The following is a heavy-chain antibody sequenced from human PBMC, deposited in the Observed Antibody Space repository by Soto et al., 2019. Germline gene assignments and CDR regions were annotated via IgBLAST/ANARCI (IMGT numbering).Heavy chain of an antibody. CDR3: AREFSYYYDSSGPRADAFDI. V-gene: IGHV3-33*01. Sequence: PGGSLRLSCAASGFTFSSYGMHWVRQAPGKGLEWVAVIWYDGSNKYYADSVKGRFTISRDNSKNTLYLQMNSLRAEDTAVYYCAREFSYYYDSSGPRADAFDIWGQGTMVTVSS. CDR2: IWYDGSNK. CDR1: GFTFSSYG. D-gene: IGHD3-22*01. J-gene: IGHJ3*02.